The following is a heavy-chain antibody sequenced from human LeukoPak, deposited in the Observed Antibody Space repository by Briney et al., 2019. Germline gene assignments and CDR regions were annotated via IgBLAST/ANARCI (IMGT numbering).Heavy chain of an antibody. CDR3: ARGNAFDI. CDR1: GGSFSGYY. V-gene: IGHV4-34*01. Sequence: PSETLSLTCAVYGGSFSGYYWSWIRQSPGKGLEWIGEINHSGSNNYNPSLKSRVTISVDTSKNQFSLKLSSVTAADTAVYYCARGNAFDIWGQGTMVTVSS. J-gene: IGHJ3*02. CDR2: INHSGSN.